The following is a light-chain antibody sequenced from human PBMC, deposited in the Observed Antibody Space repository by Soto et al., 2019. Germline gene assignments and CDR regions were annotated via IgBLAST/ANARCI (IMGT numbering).Light chain of an antibody. V-gene: IGLV2-14*03. J-gene: IGLJ3*02. CDR1: SSDVGGYNS. Sequence: QSVLTQPASVSGSPGQSITISCTGSSSDVGGYNSVSWYQQHPGRAPKLIIYDVTNRPSGVSNRFSGSKSGNTASLTVSELQAEDEAYYYCNSYTRSSTWVFGGGTQLTVL. CDR3: NSYTRSSTWV. CDR2: DVT.